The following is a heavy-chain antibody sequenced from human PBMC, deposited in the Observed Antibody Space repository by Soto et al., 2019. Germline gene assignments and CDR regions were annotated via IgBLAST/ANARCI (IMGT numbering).Heavy chain of an antibody. V-gene: IGHV3-23*01. CDR1: GFTFSTFA. D-gene: IGHD6-13*01. Sequence: GGSLRLFCAASGFTFSTFAMTWVRQPPGKGLEWVSAISGSGSGTYYADSVKGRFTISRDNSKNTLYLQMHSLRAEDTAVYYCAKEPSSWYDYWGQGTLVTVSS. J-gene: IGHJ4*02. CDR3: AKEPSSWYDY. CDR2: ISGSGSGT.